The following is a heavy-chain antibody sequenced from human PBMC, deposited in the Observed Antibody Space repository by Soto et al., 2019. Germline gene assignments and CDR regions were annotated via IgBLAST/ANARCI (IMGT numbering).Heavy chain of an antibody. Sequence: ASVKVSCKASGYTFNSYGISWVRQAPGPGLERMGWISAYNGNTNYALKLQGRVTMTTDTSTSTAFMELRSLRSDDAAVYYWAGDDDDGSGPGYWGQASLGTVCS. D-gene: IGHD3-10*01. CDR2: ISAYNGNT. CDR1: GYTFNSYG. J-gene: IGHJ4*02. V-gene: IGHV1-18*01. CDR3: AGDDDDGSGPGY.